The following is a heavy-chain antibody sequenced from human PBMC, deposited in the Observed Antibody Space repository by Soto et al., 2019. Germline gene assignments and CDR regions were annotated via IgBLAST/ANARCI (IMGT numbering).Heavy chain of an antibody. Sequence: SETLSLTCAVSGGSISSGGYSWSWIRQPPGKGLEWIGYIYHSGSTYYNPSLKSRVTISVDRCKNQFSLKLSSVTASDTAVYYCARLGFYYQSLDPWGHGTLVTVSS. D-gene: IGHD2-2*01. CDR2: IYHSGST. J-gene: IGHJ5*02. CDR1: GGSISSGGYS. CDR3: ARLGFYYQSLDP. V-gene: IGHV4-30-2*01.